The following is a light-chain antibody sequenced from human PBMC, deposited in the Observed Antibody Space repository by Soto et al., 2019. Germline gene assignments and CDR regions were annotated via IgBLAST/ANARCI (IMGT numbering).Light chain of an antibody. Sequence: QSALAQPASVSGSPGQSITISCTGTSSDVGGYDYVSWYQQHPGTAPRLIIFEVTNRPSGVSNRFSGSKSGNTASLTISGLQAEDEAVYYCTSYTSSSTQVFGTGTKVTVL. V-gene: IGLV2-14*01. CDR1: SSDVGGYDY. J-gene: IGLJ1*01. CDR3: TSYTSSSTQV. CDR2: EVT.